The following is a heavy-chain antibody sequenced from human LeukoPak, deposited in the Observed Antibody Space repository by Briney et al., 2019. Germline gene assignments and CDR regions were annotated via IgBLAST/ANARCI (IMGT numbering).Heavy chain of an antibody. Sequence: GPSVKVSCKASGYTFTAYHIHWVRQGPGQGLEWVGWVNPNSGGTNWAQKFQGRVTMTRDTSISTAYMELSRLTSDDTAVYYCARRYRRWGSNYYYYYMDVWGEGTTVTVSS. J-gene: IGHJ6*03. CDR3: ARRYRRWGSNYYYYYMDV. CDR2: VNPNSGGT. CDR1: GYTFTAYH. D-gene: IGHD3-16*02. V-gene: IGHV1-2*02.